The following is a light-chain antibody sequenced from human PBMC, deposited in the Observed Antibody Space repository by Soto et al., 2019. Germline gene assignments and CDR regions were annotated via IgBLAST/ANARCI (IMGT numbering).Light chain of an antibody. CDR3: QQSYSRVT. CDR2: AAS. J-gene: IGKJ1*01. V-gene: IGKV1-39*01. CDR1: QSISSY. Sequence: DLQMTQSPSSLSASVGDGDTIXXRASQSISSYASWYQQKPGKAPKFLIYAASRLQSGVPSRFSGSRSGTDFTLTISSLQPEDFATYYCQQSYSRVTFGQGTKVDIK.